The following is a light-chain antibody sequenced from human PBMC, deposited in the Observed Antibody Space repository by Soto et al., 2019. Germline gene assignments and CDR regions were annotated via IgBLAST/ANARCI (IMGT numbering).Light chain of an antibody. Sequence: DIQMTQSPSTLSASVGDRVTITCRASQNINTWLAWYQQKPGKAPTLLLFKASTLASGVPSRFSGSGSGTEYTLTVSSLQPDDFATYYCQQYDSYPITFGQGTKLEIK. CDR3: QQYDSYPIT. J-gene: IGKJ2*01. V-gene: IGKV1-5*03. CDR2: KAS. CDR1: QNINTW.